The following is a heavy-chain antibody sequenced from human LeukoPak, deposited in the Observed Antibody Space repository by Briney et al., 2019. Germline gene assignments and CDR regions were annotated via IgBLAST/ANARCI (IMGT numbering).Heavy chain of an antibody. V-gene: IGHV1-18*01. D-gene: IGHD1-26*01. CDR3: ARDQVIVGARPDY. Sequence: ASVKVSCKASGYSFINNDINWVRQAPGQGLEWMGWISAYNGNTNYAQKLQGRVTMTTDTSTSTAYMELRSLRSDDTAVYYCARDQVIVGARPDYWGQGTLVTVSS. CDR2: ISAYNGNT. CDR1: GYSFINND. J-gene: IGHJ4*02.